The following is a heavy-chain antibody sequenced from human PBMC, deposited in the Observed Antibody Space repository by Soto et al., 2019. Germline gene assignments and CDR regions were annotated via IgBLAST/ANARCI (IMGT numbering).Heavy chain of an antibody. Sequence: GGSLRLSXAASGFTFSSYAMHWVRRAPGKGLEWVAVISYDGSNKYYADSVKGRFTISRDNSKNTLYLHMNSLRAEDTAVYYCARSYDSSGYYRGIFDYWGQGTLVTVSS. J-gene: IGHJ4*02. CDR1: GFTFSSYA. CDR3: ARSYDSSGYYRGIFDY. D-gene: IGHD3-22*01. CDR2: ISYDGSNK. V-gene: IGHV3-30-3*01.